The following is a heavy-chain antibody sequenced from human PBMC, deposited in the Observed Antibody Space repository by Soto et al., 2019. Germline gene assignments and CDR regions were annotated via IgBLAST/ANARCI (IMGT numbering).Heavy chain of an antibody. Sequence: QVHLQESGPGLVRPSETLSLTCIVTGDSMGSGGHYYNWIRQLPGKGLEWIGYVYYSGATHYNPSLRARATISRDTSKNQFFLRLTSVTAADTAVYFYTRGKDLEPTVWGYWGQGTQVTVSS. CDR1: GDSMGSGGHY. D-gene: IGHD7-27*01. J-gene: IGHJ4*02. CDR2: VYYSGAT. CDR3: TRGKDLEPTVWGY. V-gene: IGHV4-31*03.